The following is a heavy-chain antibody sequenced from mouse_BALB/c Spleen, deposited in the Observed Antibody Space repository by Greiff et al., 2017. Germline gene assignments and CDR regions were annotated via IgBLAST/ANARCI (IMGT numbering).Heavy chain of an antibody. CDR3: ARATVVGRVAWFAY. V-gene: IGHV5-9-4*01. CDR1: GFTFSSYA. Sequence: EVKLVESGGGLVKPGGSLKLSCAASGFTFSSYAMSWVRQSPEKRLEWVAEISSGGSYTYYPDTVTGRFTISRDNAKNTLYLEMSSLKSEDTAMYYCARATVVGRVAWFAYWGQGTLVTVSA. D-gene: IGHD1-1*01. J-gene: IGHJ3*01. CDR2: ISSGGSYT.